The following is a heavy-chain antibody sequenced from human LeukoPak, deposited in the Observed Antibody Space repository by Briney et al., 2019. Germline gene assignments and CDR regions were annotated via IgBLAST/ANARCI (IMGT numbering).Heavy chain of an antibody. CDR3: ARQLVAARHFDY. J-gene: IGHJ4*02. CDR2: IYPGDSDT. CDR1: GYRFATSW. D-gene: IGHD6-6*01. V-gene: IGHV5-51*01. Sequence: GESLKISCKGSGYRFATSWLGWVRQMPGKGLEWMGIIYPGDSDTRHSPSFQGQVTISADKSINTAYLQWGSLKASDTAMYYCARQLVAARHFDYWGQGTLVSVSS.